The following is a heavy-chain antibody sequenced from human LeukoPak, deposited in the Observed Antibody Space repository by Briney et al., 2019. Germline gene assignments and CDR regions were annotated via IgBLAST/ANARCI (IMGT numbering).Heavy chain of an antibody. CDR3: ASPAVGATTDNWFDP. CDR1: GYTFTSYY. D-gene: IGHD1-26*01. J-gene: IGHJ5*02. CDR2: INPSGGST. V-gene: IGHV1-46*01. Sequence: ASVKVSCKASGYTFTSYYMHWVRQAPGQGLEWMGIINPSGGSTSYAQKFQGRVTITADESTSTAYMELSSLRSEDTAVYYCASPAVGATTDNWFDPWGQGTLVTVSS.